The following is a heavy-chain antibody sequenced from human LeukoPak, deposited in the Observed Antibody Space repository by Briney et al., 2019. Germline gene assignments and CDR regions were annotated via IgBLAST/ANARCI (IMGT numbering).Heavy chain of an antibody. Sequence: SETLSLTCTVSGGSISSSSYYWGWIRQPPGKGLEWIGSIYYSGSTYYNPSLKSRVTISVDTSKNQFSLTLSSVTAADTAVYYCAFMAGGGGGRYYFDYWGQGTLVTVSS. J-gene: IGHJ4*02. D-gene: IGHD3-16*01. CDR3: AFMAGGGGGRYYFDY. V-gene: IGHV4-39*01. CDR1: GGSISSSSYY. CDR2: IYYSGST.